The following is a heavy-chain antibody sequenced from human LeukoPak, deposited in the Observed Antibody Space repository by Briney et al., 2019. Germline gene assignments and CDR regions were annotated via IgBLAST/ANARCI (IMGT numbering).Heavy chain of an antibody. CDR3: AREYCSGGSCYGMDV. CDR2: ISYDGTNK. V-gene: IGHV3-30*04. CDR1: GFTFSSYA. J-gene: IGHJ6*04. Sequence: PGGSLRLPCAASGFTFSSYAMHWVRQAPGKGLEWVAVISYDGTNKYYADSVKGRFTISRDNSKSTLYLQMNSLRAEDTAVYSCAREYCSGGSCYGMDVWGKGTTVTVSS. D-gene: IGHD2-15*01.